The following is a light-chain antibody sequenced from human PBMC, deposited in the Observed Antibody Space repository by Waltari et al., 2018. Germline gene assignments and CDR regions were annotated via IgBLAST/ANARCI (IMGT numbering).Light chain of an antibody. Sequence: PGQSITISCTGTSSDVGGYNYVSWYQQHPGKAPKLMIYEVSNRPSGVSNRFSGSKSGNTASLTISGLQAEDEADYYCSSYTSSSVVFGGGTKLTVL. J-gene: IGLJ2*01. CDR1: SSDVGGYNY. CDR3: SSYTSSSVV. V-gene: IGLV2-14*01. CDR2: EVS.